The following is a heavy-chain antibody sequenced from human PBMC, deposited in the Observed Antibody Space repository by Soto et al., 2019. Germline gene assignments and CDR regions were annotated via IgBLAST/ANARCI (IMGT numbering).Heavy chain of an antibody. CDR2: ISAYNGNT. Sequence: ASVKVSCKASGYTFTRYVISWVRHAPGQGLEWMGWISAYNGNTNYAQKLQGRVTMTTDTSTSTAYMELRSLRSDDTAVYYCARAWEYQLLCELDYWGQGTLVTVSS. J-gene: IGHJ4*02. CDR1: GYTFTRYV. V-gene: IGHV1-18*01. D-gene: IGHD2-2*01. CDR3: ARAWEYQLLCELDY.